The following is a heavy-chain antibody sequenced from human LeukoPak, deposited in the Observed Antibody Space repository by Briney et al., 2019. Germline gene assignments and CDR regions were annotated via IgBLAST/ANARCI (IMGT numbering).Heavy chain of an antibody. CDR1: GGSISSGGYY. V-gene: IGHV4-31*03. J-gene: IGHJ4*02. CDR3: ASGGLSGEDY. Sequence: SETLSLTCTVSGGSISSGGYYWSWIRQHPGKGLEWIGYIYYSGSTYYNPSLKSRVIISVDTSKNQFSLKLSSVTAADTAVYYCASGGLSGEDYWGQGTLVTVSS. CDR2: IYYSGST. D-gene: IGHD1-14*01.